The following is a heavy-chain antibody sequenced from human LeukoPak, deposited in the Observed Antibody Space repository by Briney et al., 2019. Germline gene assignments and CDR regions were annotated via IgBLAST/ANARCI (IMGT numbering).Heavy chain of an antibody. CDR2: ISLSGSAI. J-gene: IGHJ4*02. D-gene: IGHD3-10*01. Sequence: PGGSLRLSCAASGFPFSSYEMNWVRQAPGKGLEWVSYISLSGSAIYYADSVRGRFTISRDNAKHSLYLQMNSLKVEDTAVYYCAREVYYGSGRRFDFWGQGTLVTVSS. V-gene: IGHV3-48*03. CDR1: GFPFSSYE. CDR3: AREVYYGSGRRFDF.